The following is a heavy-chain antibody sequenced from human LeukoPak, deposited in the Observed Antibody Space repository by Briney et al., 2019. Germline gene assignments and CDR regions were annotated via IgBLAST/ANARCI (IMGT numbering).Heavy chain of an antibody. Sequence: SETLSLTCTVSGGSISSYYWSWIRQPPGKGLEWIGYIYYSGSTNYNPSPKSRVTISVDTSKNQFSLKLSSVTAADTAVYYCARVSAAAGNDYWGQGTLVTVSS. V-gene: IGHV4-59*01. J-gene: IGHJ4*02. D-gene: IGHD6-13*01. CDR1: GGSISSYY. CDR3: ARVSAAAGNDY. CDR2: IYYSGST.